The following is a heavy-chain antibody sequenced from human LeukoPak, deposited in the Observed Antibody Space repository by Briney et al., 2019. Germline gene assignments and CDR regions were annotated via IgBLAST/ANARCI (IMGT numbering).Heavy chain of an antibody. J-gene: IGHJ6*03. V-gene: IGHV1-2*02. CDR3: ARGRSSSSWGYYYSYMDV. Sequence: ASVKVSCKASGYTFTGYYMHWVRQAPGQGLEWMGWINPNSGGTNYAQKFQGRVTMTRDTSISTAYMELSRLRSDDTAVYYCARGRSSSSWGYYYSYMDVWGKGTTVTVSS. D-gene: IGHD6-6*01. CDR2: INPNSGGT. CDR1: GYTFTGYY.